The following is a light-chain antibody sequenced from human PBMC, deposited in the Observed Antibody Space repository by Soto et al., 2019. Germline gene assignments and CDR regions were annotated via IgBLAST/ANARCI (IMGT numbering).Light chain of an antibody. Sequence: QSALTQPASVSAYPGQSITISCTGTSSDVGGHIFVAWYQQHPDKAPKIILYEVSNRPPGVSNRFSGSKSGNTAFLTISGLQAEDEADYYCSSYTSSSTYVFGTGTKVTVL. J-gene: IGLJ1*01. CDR2: EVS. CDR1: SSDVGGHIF. CDR3: SSYTSSSTYV. V-gene: IGLV2-14*01.